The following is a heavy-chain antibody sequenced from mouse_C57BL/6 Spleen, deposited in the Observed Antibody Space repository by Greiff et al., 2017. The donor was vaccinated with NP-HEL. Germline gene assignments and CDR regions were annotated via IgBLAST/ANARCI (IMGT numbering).Heavy chain of an antibody. CDR1: GYTFTSYW. CDR2: IDPTSGGT. Sequence: QVQLQQPGAELVKPGASVKLSCKASGYTFTSYWMHWVKQRPGRGLEWIGRIDPTSGGTKYNEQFKGKATLTVDKPSSTAYMQLSSLTSEDSAVYYCARSPGLDYFDYWGQGTTLTVSS. J-gene: IGHJ2*01. V-gene: IGHV1-72*01. CDR3: ARSPGLDYFDY. D-gene: IGHD3-3*01.